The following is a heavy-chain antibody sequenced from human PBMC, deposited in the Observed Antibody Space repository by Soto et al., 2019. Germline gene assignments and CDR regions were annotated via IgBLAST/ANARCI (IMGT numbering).Heavy chain of an antibody. J-gene: IGHJ6*02. Sequence: QVQLQESGPGLVKPSQTLSLTCTVSGGSISSGGYYWSWIRQHPGKGLEWIGYIYYSGSTYYNPPLKSRVTXXVXTXXNQFSLKLSSVTAADTAVYYCARDSYGDSPLGMDVWGQGTTVTVSS. D-gene: IGHD4-17*01. CDR2: IYYSGST. V-gene: IGHV4-31*03. CDR3: ARDSYGDSPLGMDV. CDR1: GGSISSGGYY.